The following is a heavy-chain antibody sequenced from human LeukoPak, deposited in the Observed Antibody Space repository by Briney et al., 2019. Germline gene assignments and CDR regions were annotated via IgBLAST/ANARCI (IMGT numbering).Heavy chain of an antibody. Sequence: GGSLRLSCAASGFTFSSYSMNWVRQAPGKGLEWVSYISSSSSTIYYADSVKGRFTISRDNAKNSLYLQMNSLRAEDTAVYYCARDRLNSGSYYWFDPWGQGTLVTVSS. V-gene: IGHV3-48*04. CDR1: GFTFSSYS. J-gene: IGHJ5*02. CDR2: ISSSSSTI. D-gene: IGHD1-26*01. CDR3: ARDRLNSGSYYWFDP.